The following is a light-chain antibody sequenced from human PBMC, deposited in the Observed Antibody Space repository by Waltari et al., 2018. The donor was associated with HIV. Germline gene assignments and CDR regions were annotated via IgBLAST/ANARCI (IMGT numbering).Light chain of an antibody. CDR2: GAS. CDR1: ESVSSTY. J-gene: IGKJ2*01. V-gene: IGKV3-20*01. Sequence: EFVLTQSPGTLSLSPGESATLSCMASESVSSTYLAWYQQKPGQAPRLLIYGASRRATGIPDRFSGSGSETDFTLTISRLQPEDFAVYYCQRYGGSPPYTFGQGTMLEIK. CDR3: QRYGGSPPYT.